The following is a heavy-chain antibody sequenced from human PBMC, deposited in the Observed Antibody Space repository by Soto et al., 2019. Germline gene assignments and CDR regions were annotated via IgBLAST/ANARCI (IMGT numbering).Heavy chain of an antibody. CDR1: GFTFSNAW. J-gene: IGHJ5*02. V-gene: IGHV3-15*07. CDR2: IKSKTDGGTT. CDR3: SASFYYYGSDYYQP. D-gene: IGHD3-22*01. Sequence: GGSLRLSCAASGFTFSNAWMNWVRQAPGKGLEWVGRIKSKTDGGTTDYAAPVKGRFTISRDDSKNTLSLQMNSLKTEDTAVYFCSASFYYYGSDYYQPWGQGTLVTVSS.